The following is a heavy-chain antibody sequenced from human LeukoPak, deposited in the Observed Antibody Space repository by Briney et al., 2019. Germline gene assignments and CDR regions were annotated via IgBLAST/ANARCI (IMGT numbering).Heavy chain of an antibody. CDR1: GDSVSSGDYY. Sequence: PSETLSLTCSVSGDSVSSGDYYWNWIRQPPGKELEWSGYIHHSGSTNYNPSLNSRVTISLDTSKNHFSLKLTSVTAADTAVYFCARGHREGTEYNYFDPWGQGTLVTVSS. D-gene: IGHD1-1*01. CDR3: ARGHREGTEYNYFDP. CDR2: IHHSGST. J-gene: IGHJ5*02. V-gene: IGHV4-61*03.